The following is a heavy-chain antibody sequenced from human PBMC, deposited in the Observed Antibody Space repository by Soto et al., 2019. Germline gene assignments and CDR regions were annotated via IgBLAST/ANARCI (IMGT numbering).Heavy chain of an antibody. V-gene: IGHV3-33*01. CDR1: GFTFSSYG. CDR2: IWYDGSNK. J-gene: IGHJ6*03. Sequence: PGGSLRLSCAASGFTFSSYGMHWVRQAPGKGLEWVAVIWYDGSNKYYADSVKGRFTISRDNSKNTLYLQMNSLRAEDTAVYYCARDGAGDTFTYYYMDVWGKGTTVTVSS. D-gene: IGHD3-16*01. CDR3: ARDGAGDTFTYYYMDV.